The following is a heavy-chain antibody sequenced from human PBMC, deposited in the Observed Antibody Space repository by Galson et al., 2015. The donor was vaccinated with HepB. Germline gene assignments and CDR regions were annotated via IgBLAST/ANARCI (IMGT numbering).Heavy chain of an antibody. Sequence: SETLSLTCTVSGGSISSYYWSWIRQPPGKGLEWIGYIYYSGSTNYNPSLKSRVTISVDTSKNQFSLKLSSVTAADTAVYYCARLYCSSTSCYSENWFDPWGQGTLVTVSS. CDR3: ARLYCSSTSCYSENWFDP. CDR2: IYYSGST. D-gene: IGHD2-2*01. V-gene: IGHV4-59*08. J-gene: IGHJ5*02. CDR1: GGSISSYY.